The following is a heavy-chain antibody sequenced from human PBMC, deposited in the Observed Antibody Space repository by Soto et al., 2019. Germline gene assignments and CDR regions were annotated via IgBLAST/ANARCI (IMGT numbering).Heavy chain of an antibody. CDR2: VSSGSSNI. CDR3: ARQYPSSSRHFDH. J-gene: IGHJ4*02. CDR1: GFTFRTYN. D-gene: IGHD6-6*01. Sequence: VELVESGGGLVKPGESLKLSCAASGFTFRTYNMIWVRQAPGKGLEWLASVSSGSSNIYYAASVKGRFTISRDNAQTSLFLQINSLSAEDTAVYYCARQYPSSSRHFDHWGQGTLVTVSA. V-gene: IGHV3-21*01.